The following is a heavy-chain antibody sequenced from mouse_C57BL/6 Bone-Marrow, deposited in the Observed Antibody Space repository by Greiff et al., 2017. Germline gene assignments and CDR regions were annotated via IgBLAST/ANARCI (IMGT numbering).Heavy chain of an antibody. CDR1: GYTFTSYG. J-gene: IGHJ2*01. V-gene: IGHV1-81*01. CDR2: IYPRSGNT. Sequence: VQLQQSGAELARPGASVKLSCKASGYTFTSYGISWVKQRPGQGLEWIGEIYPRSGNTYYNEKFKGKATLTADQSSSTAYMQLRSLTSEDSAVYFCARRQVQLRQGYWGQGTTLTVSS. D-gene: IGHD3-2*02. CDR3: ARRQVQLRQGY.